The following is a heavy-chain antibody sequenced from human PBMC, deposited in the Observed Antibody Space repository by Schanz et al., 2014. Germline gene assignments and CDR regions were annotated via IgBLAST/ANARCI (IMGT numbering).Heavy chain of an antibody. CDR3: ARRDNCLSAFDI. CDR1: GASISGSSDY. J-gene: IGHJ3*02. CDR2: IYYTGTT. D-gene: IGHD1-20*01. Sequence: QLQLQESGPGLVKPSETLSLTCTVSGASISGSSDYWGWIRQSPGKGLEWIGNIYYTGTTYYNPSIKSRVSISVDPSKNQASRKLTPVTAADTAVFYCARRDNCLSAFDIWGQGTMVTVSS. V-gene: IGHV4-39*01.